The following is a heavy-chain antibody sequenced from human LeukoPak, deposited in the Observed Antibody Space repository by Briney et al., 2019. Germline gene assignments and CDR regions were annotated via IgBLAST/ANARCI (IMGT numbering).Heavy chain of an antibody. V-gene: IGHV3-48*04. CDR3: AIPPLSGTGSSRPLAEMDV. CDR2: ISHTGSTM. D-gene: IGHD3-10*01. J-gene: IGHJ6*02. Sequence: PGGPLRLSCAASGFRFSSYSMNWVRQAPGKGLEWVSYISHTGSTMSYADSVKGRFTISRDNARNSLHLQMNSLRAEDTAVYYCAIPPLSGTGSSRPLAEMDVWGQGTTVTVSS. CDR1: GFRFSSYS.